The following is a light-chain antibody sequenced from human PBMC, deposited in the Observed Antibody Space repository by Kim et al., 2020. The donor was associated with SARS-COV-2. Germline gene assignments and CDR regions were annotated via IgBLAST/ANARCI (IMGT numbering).Light chain of an antibody. V-gene: IGKV1-39*01. CDR1: QSISSY. CDR2: AAS. CDR3: QQSYSTPRIT. Sequence: DIQMTQSPSSLSASVGDRVTITCRASQSISSYLNWYQQKPGKAPKLLIYAASSLQSGVPSRFSGSGSGTDFTLTISSLQPEDFATYYCQQSYSTPRITFGGRTKLEIK. J-gene: IGKJ4*01.